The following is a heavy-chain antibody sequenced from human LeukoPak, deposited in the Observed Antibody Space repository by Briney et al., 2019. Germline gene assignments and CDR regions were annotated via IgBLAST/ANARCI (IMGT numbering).Heavy chain of an antibody. CDR1: GYTFTSYD. J-gene: IGHJ6*02. CDR2: MNPNSGNT. CDR3: ARGLFEDIVASPHYGMDV. V-gene: IGHV1-8*01. Sequence: ASVKVSCKASGYTFTSYDINWVRQATGQGLVWMGWMNPNSGNTGYAQKFQGRVTMTRNTSISTAYMELSSLRSEDTAVYYCARGLFEDIVASPHYGMDVWGQGTTVTVSS. D-gene: IGHD5-12*01.